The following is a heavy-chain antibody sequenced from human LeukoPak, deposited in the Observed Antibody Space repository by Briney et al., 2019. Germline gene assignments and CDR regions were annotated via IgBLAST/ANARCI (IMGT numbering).Heavy chain of an antibody. CDR1: GFTFIDYD. J-gene: IGHJ4*02. CDR2: IGIRGDT. V-gene: IGHV3-13*01. D-gene: IGHD6-19*01. Sequence: GGSLRLSCAASGFTFIDYDMHWVRQVIGKGREWVSAIGIRGDTHYSGSVKGRFTISRENAESSLYLQMNSLRAEDTAVYYCARGGIQVSGIDEFDYWGQGTLVTVSS. CDR3: ARGGIQVSGIDEFDY.